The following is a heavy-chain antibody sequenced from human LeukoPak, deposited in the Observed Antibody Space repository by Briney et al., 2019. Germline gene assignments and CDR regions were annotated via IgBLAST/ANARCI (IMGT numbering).Heavy chain of an antibody. CDR1: GFTLSSYC. J-gene: IGHJ4*02. Sequence: PGESLPLSCAVSGFTLSSYCMRWVRQAPGKGLEWVGFILYDGSNTYYGHSVKCRFTISIDNSKNTLSLKMNSLTAEDTAVYYCARDHSSSWYDDFDYCGQGTLVTVSS. V-gene: IGHV3-30*02. CDR2: ILYDGSNT. CDR3: ARDHSSSWYDDFDY. D-gene: IGHD6-13*01.